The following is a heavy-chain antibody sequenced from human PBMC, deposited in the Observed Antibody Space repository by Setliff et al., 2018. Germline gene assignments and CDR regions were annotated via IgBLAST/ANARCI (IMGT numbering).Heavy chain of an antibody. CDR3: ARGGETSGGPDWRAFDI. CDR1: GGSINNYH. V-gene: IGHV4-59*01. D-gene: IGHD3-16*01. J-gene: IGHJ3*02. Sequence: PSETLSLTCTVSGGSINNYHWNWIRQPPGTGLEWIGYVGYNGNTHYNPTLNSRVTISVDTSKNQFSLKLTAVSAADTAVYYCARGGETSGGPDWRAFDIGGQGTMVTVSS. CDR2: VGYNGNT.